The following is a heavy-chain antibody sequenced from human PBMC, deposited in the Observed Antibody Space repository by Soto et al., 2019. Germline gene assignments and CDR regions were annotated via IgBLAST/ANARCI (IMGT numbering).Heavy chain of an antibody. CDR3: AKDTAGWTHYYFDY. Sequence: EVQLVESGGGLVQPGRSLRLSCAASGFTFDEYAMHWVRQAPGKGLEWVSGISWNSGSIGYADSVKGRFTISRDNAKNSLYLQMNSLRAEDTALYYCAKDTAGWTHYYFDYWGQGTLVTVSS. J-gene: IGHJ4*02. CDR2: ISWNSGSI. V-gene: IGHV3-9*01. CDR1: GFTFDEYA. D-gene: IGHD6-19*01.